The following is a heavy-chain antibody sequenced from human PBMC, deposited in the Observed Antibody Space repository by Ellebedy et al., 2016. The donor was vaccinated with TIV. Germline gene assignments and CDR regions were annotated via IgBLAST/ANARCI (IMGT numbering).Heavy chain of an antibody. V-gene: IGHV4-34*01. J-gene: IGHJ5*02. D-gene: IGHD6-6*01. CDR3: ASESIAARGNWCNP. CDR2: INHSGST. Sequence: SETLSLTXAVYGGSFSGYYWSWIRQPPGKGLEWIGEINHSGSTNYNPSPKSRVTISVDTSKNQFSLKLSSVAAADTAVYYCASESIAARGNWCNPWGQGTLVTVSS. CDR1: GGSFSGYY.